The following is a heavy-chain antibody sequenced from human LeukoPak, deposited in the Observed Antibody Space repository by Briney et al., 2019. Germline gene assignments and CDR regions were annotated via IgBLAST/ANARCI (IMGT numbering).Heavy chain of an antibody. V-gene: IGHV5-51*01. D-gene: IGHD1/OR15-1a*01. Sequence: GESLQISCQGSGYNFTNYWIGWVRPMPGKGLEWMGIIYPRDSETKYSPSFQGQVAISVDKSTSTAHLQWSSLTASDIAMYYCARQPSNKGDYWGQGTLVTVSS. J-gene: IGHJ4*02. CDR1: GYNFTNYW. CDR2: IYPRDSET. CDR3: ARQPSNKGDY.